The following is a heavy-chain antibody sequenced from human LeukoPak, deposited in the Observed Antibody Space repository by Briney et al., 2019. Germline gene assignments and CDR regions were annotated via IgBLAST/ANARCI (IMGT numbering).Heavy chain of an antibody. CDR2: ISSSSRYT. CDR1: GFTFSTYW. Sequence: PGGSLRLSCAASGFTFSTYWMSWVRQAPGKGLEWVSYISSSSRYTNYADSVKGRFTISRDNAKNSLYLQMNSLRAEDTAVYYCARGGESPFDYWGQGTLVTVSS. D-gene: IGHD3-10*01. V-gene: IGHV3-11*06. J-gene: IGHJ4*02. CDR3: ARGGESPFDY.